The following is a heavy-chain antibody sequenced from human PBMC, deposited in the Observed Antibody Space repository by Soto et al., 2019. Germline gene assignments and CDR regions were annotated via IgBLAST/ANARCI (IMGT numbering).Heavy chain of an antibody. CDR1: GRTYSSYD. D-gene: IGHD6-13*01. J-gene: IGHJ6*02. CDR3: ASAGYSSSWVYYGMDV. Sequence: DSSNASGRTYSSYDISWVRQAPGQWLEWMGGINPIFGTANYAQKFQGRVTITADESTSTAYMELSSLRSEDTAVYYCASAGYSSSWVYYGMDVWGQGTTVTVPS. V-gene: IGHV1-69*01. CDR2: INPIFGTA.